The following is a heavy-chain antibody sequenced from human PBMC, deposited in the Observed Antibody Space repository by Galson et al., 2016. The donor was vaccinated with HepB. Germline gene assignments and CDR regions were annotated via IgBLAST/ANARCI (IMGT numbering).Heavy chain of an antibody. D-gene: IGHD3-10*01. J-gene: IGHJ5*02. CDR3: TIAPGYYGWEFDP. CDR1: GFTFGDYA. Sequence: SLRLSCAASGFTFGDYAMSWFRQAPGKGLEWVGFIRSKANGGTSEYGVSVRDRFSISRDDSQSIAYLRMNSLKTEDTAVYYCTIAPGYYGWEFDPWGQGTLVTVSS. V-gene: IGHV3-49*03. CDR2: IRSKANGGTS.